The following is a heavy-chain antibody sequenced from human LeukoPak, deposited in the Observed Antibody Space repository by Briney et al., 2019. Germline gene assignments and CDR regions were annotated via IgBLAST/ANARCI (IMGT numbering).Heavy chain of an antibody. Sequence: GGSLRLSCAASGFTFDDYIMHWVRQAPGKGLEWVSLISWDGDTTYYADSVKGRFTISRDSSKNSLYLLMNSLTTEDTALYYCAKARGLIGGAFDIWGRGTMVTVSS. CDR2: ISWDGDTT. CDR3: AKARGLIGGAFDI. J-gene: IGHJ3*02. V-gene: IGHV3-43*01. CDR1: GFTFDDYI. D-gene: IGHD3-22*01.